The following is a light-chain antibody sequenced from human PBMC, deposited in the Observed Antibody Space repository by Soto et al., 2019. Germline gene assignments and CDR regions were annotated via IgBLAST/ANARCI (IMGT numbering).Light chain of an antibody. CDR3: SSYTTVSIIVL. CDR2: EVR. V-gene: IGLV2-14*01. CDR1: SNDVGGYDY. Sequence: QSALTQPASVSGSPGQSVTISCAGSSNDVGGYDYVSWYQQYPGKAPKLIIYEVRYRPSGVSNRFSGSKSGNTASLTISGLQAEDEGDYYCSSYTTVSIIVLFGGGTKLTVL. J-gene: IGLJ2*01.